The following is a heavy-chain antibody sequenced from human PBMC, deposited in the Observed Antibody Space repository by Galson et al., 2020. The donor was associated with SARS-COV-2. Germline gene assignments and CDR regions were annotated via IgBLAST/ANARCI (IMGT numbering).Heavy chain of an antibody. Sequence: TGGSLRLSCAASGFSFRSYSMNWVRRAPGRGLEWVSFISSTGYINYGGLVKGRFTVSRDNAKNSLYLQMNSLRVEDTAVYYCARPREGDGYNSYYYYGLDVWGQGTTVTVSS. CDR3: ARPREGDGYNSYYYYGLDV. J-gene: IGHJ6*02. D-gene: IGHD5-12*01. CDR1: GFSFRSYS. CDR2: ISSTGYI. V-gene: IGHV3-21*01.